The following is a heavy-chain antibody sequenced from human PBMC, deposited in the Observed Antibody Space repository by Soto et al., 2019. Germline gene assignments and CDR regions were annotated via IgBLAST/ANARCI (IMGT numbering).Heavy chain of an antibody. D-gene: IGHD6-19*01. V-gene: IGHV3-11*01. CDR2: ITHSGCMI. Sequence: QVQLVESGGGLVKPGGSLRLSCAASGFSFSAYYMSWIRQAPGKGLEWVAYITHSGCMIHYADSVKGRFTISRDNTKNSLYRKLICLRAEETAVYYCARLAVAATHYFDCWGQGTLVNVSS. CDR3: ARLAVAATHYFDC. J-gene: IGHJ4*02. CDR1: GFSFSAYY.